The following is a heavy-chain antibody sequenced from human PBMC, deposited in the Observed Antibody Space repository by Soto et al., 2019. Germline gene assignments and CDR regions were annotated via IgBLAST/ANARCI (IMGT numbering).Heavy chain of an antibody. D-gene: IGHD2-21*01. Sequence: QVQFVQSGAEVKKPGASVKVSCKTPGYTFTRYHIHWVRQAPGQRLEWMGWINVGNGNTRYSQKFQGRLTLTRDTPGNTAYLELNRLISEDTAVYYCATPQDYDCCLDSWGQGTLVTVSS. CDR1: GYTFTRYH. CDR2: INVGNGNT. V-gene: IGHV1-3*01. J-gene: IGHJ4*02. CDR3: ATPQDYDCCLDS.